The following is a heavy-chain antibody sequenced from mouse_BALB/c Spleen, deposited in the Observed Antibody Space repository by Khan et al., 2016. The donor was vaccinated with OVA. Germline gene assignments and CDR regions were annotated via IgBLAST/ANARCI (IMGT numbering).Heavy chain of an antibody. D-gene: IGHD2-14*01. V-gene: IGHV1-4*01. J-gene: IGHJ4*01. CDR2: INPRSDYT. Sequence: VMLVESGAELARPGASVKMSCKASGYTFPSNTMHWVKQRPGQGLEWIGYINPRSDYTIYNQKFKDKATLTADISSTTAYMQLSSLTSNDSAVYYCARRTTGYAMDYWGQGTSVTVSS. CDR3: ARRTTGYAMDY. CDR1: GYTFPSNT.